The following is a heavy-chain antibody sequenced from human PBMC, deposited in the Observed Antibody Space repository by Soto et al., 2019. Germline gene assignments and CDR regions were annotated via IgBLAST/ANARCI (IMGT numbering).Heavy chain of an antibody. CDR2: IYVTGSV. CDR1: GAALNSGTYY. J-gene: IGHJ5*02. Sequence: LSLTCSVSGAALNSGTYYWSWIRQAPGKGLEWIGHIYVTGSVDYNPSLMDRITISQDTSERQFSLNLRLVTAADTAVYYCARLRIATNNYKWFDPWGQGTLVTVSS. V-gene: IGHV4-31*03. D-gene: IGHD2-21*01. CDR3: ARLRIATNNYKWFDP.